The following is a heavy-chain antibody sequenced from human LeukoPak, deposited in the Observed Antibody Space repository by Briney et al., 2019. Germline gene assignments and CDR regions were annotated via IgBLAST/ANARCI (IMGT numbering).Heavy chain of an antibody. CDR1: GFTFSSYA. J-gene: IGHJ4*02. CDR3: ARSVNWNGGNFDY. Sequence: GGSLRLSCAASGFTFSSYAMHWVRQAPGKGLEYVSAISSNGGSTYYANSVKGRFTISRDNSKNTLYLQMGSLRAEDMAVYYCARSVNWNGGNFDYWGQGTLVTVSS. CDR2: ISSNGGST. D-gene: IGHD1-20*01. V-gene: IGHV3-64*01.